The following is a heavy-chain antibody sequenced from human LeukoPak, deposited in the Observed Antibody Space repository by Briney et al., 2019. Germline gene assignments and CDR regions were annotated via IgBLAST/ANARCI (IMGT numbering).Heavy chain of an antibody. J-gene: IGHJ4*02. D-gene: IGHD5-24*01. CDR1: GESVSSTGAS. Sequence: SQTLSLTRAISGESVSSTGASWHWIRQSPSRGLEWLGRTYYRSQWYYEYALSVKSRIIVAPDTSKNQFSLQLNSVTPEDTAVYYCVRGNYNFDYWGQGSLVTVSS. CDR2: TYYRSQWYY. V-gene: IGHV6-1*01. CDR3: VRGNYNFDY.